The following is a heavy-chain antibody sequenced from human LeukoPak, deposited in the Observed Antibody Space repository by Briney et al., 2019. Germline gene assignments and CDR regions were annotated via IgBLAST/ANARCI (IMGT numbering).Heavy chain of an antibody. V-gene: IGHV3-74*01. J-gene: IGHJ4*02. CDR3: ARGIYSSSWYSLDS. Sequence: GGSLRLSCAASGFTFSSYWMHWVRQAPGKGLVWVSRINSDGSSTSYADSVKGRFTISRDNAKNTLYLQMNSLRAEDTAVYYCARGIYSSSWYSLDSWGQGTLVTVSS. D-gene: IGHD6-13*01. CDR1: GFTFSSYW. CDR2: INSDGSST.